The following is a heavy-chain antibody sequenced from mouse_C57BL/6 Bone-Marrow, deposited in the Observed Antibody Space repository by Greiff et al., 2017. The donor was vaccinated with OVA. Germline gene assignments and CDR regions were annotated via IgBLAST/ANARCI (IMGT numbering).Heavy chain of an antibody. J-gene: IGHJ2*01. D-gene: IGHD2-1*01. CDR3: TSDGNLDY. CDR1: GFNIKDDY. CDR2: IDPENGDT. V-gene: IGHV14-4*01. Sequence: VQLQQSGAELVRPGASVKLSCTASGFNIKDDYMHWVKQRPEQGLEWIGWIDPENGDTEYASKFQGKATITADTASKTADLQHSSQTTEDTAVYYCTSDGNLDYWGQGTTLTVSS.